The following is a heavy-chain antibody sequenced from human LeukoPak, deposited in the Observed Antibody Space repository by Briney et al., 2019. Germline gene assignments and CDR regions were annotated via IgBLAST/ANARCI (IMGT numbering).Heavy chain of an antibody. CDR1: GESFSGYY. CDR3: ARGSQSLGYCSGGSCRAKIFDY. J-gene: IGHJ4*02. Sequence: SETLSLTCAAYGESFSGYYWSWIRQPPGKGLEWIGEINHSGSTNYNPSLKSRVTISVDTSKNQFSLKLSSVTAADTAVYYCARGSQSLGYCSGGSCRAKIFDYWGQGTLVTVSS. V-gene: IGHV4-34*01. D-gene: IGHD2-15*01. CDR2: INHSGST.